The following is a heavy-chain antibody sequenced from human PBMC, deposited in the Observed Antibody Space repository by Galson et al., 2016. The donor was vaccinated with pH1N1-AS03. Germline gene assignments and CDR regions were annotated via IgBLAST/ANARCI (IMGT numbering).Heavy chain of an antibody. CDR1: GYMFTHHY. CDR2: INPNNGDT. V-gene: IGHV1-2*02. J-gene: IGHJ6*02. Sequence: SVKVSCKAFGYMFTHHYIYWARQAPGQGPEWMGWINPNNGDTRYVQKFQGRVTMTRDTSITTAYMELSRLTSDDTAVYYCAKGHYGMDVWGQGTTVTVSS. CDR3: AKGHYGMDV.